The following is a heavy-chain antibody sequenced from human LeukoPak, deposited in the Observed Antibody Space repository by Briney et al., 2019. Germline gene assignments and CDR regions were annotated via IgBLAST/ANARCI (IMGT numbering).Heavy chain of an antibody. V-gene: IGHV1-2*02. CDR3: ARVHQEYYDSSGRNFDY. Sequence: EASVKVSCKASGYTFTGYYMHWVRQAPGQGLEWMGWINPNSGGTNYAQKFQGRVTMTRDTSISTAYMELSRLRSDDTAVYYCARVHQEYYDSSGRNFDYWGQGTLVTVSS. CDR2: INPNSGGT. CDR1: GYTFTGYY. D-gene: IGHD3-22*01. J-gene: IGHJ4*02.